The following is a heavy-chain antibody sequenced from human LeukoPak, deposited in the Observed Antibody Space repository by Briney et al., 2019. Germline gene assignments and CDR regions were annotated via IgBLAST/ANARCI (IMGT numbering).Heavy chain of an antibody. J-gene: IGHJ4*02. CDR3: ARVVRGVIDYFDY. CDR2: INSDGSST. V-gene: IGHV3-74*01. Sequence: GGSLRLSCAASGFTFSSYWMHWVRQAPGKGLVWVSRINSDGSSTSYADSVKGRFTISRDNAKNSLYLQMNSLRAEDTAVYYCARVVRGVIDYFDYWGQGTLVTVSS. D-gene: IGHD3-10*01. CDR1: GFTFSSYW.